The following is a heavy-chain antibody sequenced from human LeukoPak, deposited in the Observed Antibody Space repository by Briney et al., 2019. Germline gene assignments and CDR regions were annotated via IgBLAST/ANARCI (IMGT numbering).Heavy chain of an antibody. Sequence: PGGSLRLSCAASGFTFSSYGMHWVRQAPDKGLEGVAVIPNDRRNNYYAESVKGRFTISRDNSKNKLYLQMNSLRTEDTAVYYCANYRDFYDTSGYYHYYFDCWGQGTLVTVSS. CDR1: GFTFSSYG. D-gene: IGHD3-22*01. V-gene: IGHV3-30*18. CDR3: ANYRDFYDTSGYYHYYFDC. CDR2: IPNDRRNN. J-gene: IGHJ4*02.